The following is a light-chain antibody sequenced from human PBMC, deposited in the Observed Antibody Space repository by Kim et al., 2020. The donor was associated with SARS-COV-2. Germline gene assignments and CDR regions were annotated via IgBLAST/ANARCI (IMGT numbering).Light chain of an antibody. CDR3: QVWAMDTDDYV. CDR2: YDS. Sequence: SYELTQTPSVSVAPGQTARITCGGNNIGGHSVHWYQQKPGQAPVLVIYYDSDRHSGIHERLSGSKAATTATLTISRVEAGDEADYYCQVWAMDTDDYVFG. J-gene: IGLJ1*01. V-gene: IGLV3-21*01. CDR1: NIGGHS.